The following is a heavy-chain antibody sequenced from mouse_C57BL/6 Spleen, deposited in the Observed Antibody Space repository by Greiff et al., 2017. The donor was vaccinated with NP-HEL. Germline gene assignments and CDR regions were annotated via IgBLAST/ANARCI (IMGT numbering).Heavy chain of an antibody. J-gene: IGHJ3*01. CDR1: GYTFTSYW. CDR2: IDPSDSYT. D-gene: IGHD3-2*01. V-gene: IGHV1-59*01. CDR3: APLDTGFAY. Sequence: QVQLQQPGAELVRPGTSVKLSCKASGYTFTSYWMHWVKQRPGQGLEWIGVIDPSDSYTNYNHKFKGKATLTVDTSSSTAYMQLSSLTSEDSAVYYCAPLDTGFAYWGQGTLVTVSA.